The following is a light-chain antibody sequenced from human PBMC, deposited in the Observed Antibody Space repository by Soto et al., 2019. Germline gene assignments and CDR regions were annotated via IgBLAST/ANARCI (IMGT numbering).Light chain of an antibody. CDR1: QGVGRY. CDR2: AAS. Sequence: EIVLTQSPATLSLSPGERATLSCRASQGVGRYLAWYQQKPGQAPRLLIYAASNRATGIPARFSGSGSGTDFTLTISSLEPEDVAIDYCQQRSNGPQRTLGQGTKVDIK. V-gene: IGKV3-11*01. J-gene: IGKJ1*01. CDR3: QQRSNGPQRT.